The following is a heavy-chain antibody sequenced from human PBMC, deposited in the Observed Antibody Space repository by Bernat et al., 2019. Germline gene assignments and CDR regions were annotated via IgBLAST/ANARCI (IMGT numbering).Heavy chain of an antibody. CDR2: ISYSGGST. V-gene: IGHV3-23*04. CDR3: AKTHNAASCLDL. Sequence: EVQVVESGGGLVQPGGSLRLSCAASGSTSNSYAMSWVRQAPGKGLEWVSFISYSGGSTYYADSVKGRFTISRDNSKYTLYLQMNSLRAEDTAIYYCAKTHNAASCLDLWGQGTLVTVSS. CDR1: GSTSNSYA. J-gene: IGHJ5*02. D-gene: IGHD2-15*01.